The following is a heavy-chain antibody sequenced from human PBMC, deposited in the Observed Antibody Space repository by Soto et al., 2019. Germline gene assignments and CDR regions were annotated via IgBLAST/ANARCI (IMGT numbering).Heavy chain of an antibody. CDR3: ASGQVDIVVVPAAE. J-gene: IGHJ4*02. D-gene: IGHD2-2*03. V-gene: IGHV1-69*13. CDR2: IIPMFGTA. Sequence: SVKVSCKASGGTFNSYAVSWVRQAPGQGLAWMGGIIPMFGTANYAQKFQGRVTITADESTSTVYMELSSLRSDDTAVYYCASGQVDIVVVPAAEWGQGTLVTVSS. CDR1: GGTFNSYA.